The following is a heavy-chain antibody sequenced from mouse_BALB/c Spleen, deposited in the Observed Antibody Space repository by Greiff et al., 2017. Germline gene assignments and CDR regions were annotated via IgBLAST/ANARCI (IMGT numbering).Heavy chain of an antibody. CDR3: ARDYGYDYAMDY. CDR1: GDSITSGY. V-gene: IGHV3-8*02. Sequence: EVQVVESGPSLVKPSQTLSLTCSVTGDSITSGYWNWIRKFPGNKLEYMGYISYSGSTYYNPSLKSRISITRDTSKNQYYLQLNSVTTEDTATYYCARDYGYDYAMDYWGQGTSVTVSS. J-gene: IGHJ4*01. CDR2: ISYSGST. D-gene: IGHD1-2*01.